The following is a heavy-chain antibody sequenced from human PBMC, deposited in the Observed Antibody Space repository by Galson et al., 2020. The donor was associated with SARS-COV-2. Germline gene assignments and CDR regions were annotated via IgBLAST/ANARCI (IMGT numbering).Heavy chain of an antibody. CDR2: IYYDGNKN. CDR3: VRDGGYGDYETLDY. V-gene: IGHV3-33*01. CDR1: SSYG. Sequence: SSYGMHWVRQAPGKGLEWVAIIYYDGNKNYYADSVKGRFTIYRDNSKNTLFLQMDSLRAEDTAVDYCVRDGGYGDYETLDYWCPGILVNVSS. D-gene: IGHD4-17*01. J-gene: IGHJ4*02.